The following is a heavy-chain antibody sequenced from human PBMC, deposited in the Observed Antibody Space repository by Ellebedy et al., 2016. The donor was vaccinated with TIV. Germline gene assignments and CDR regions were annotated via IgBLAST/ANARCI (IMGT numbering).Heavy chain of an antibody. CDR2: ISKDGDGK. V-gene: IGHV3-30*14. CDR1: GFTFSNYA. CDR3: ARDAWFGEFLEGAIDY. D-gene: IGHD3-10*01. Sequence: GESLKISCAASGFTFSNYAMHWVRQAPGKGLQWVALISKDGDGKYYADSVKGRFTISRENSENTLYLQMSSLRDEDTAVYYCARDAWFGEFLEGAIDYWGQGTLVTVSS. J-gene: IGHJ4*02.